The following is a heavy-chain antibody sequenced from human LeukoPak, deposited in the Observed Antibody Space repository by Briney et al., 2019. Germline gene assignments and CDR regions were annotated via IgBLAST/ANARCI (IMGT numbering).Heavy chain of an antibody. V-gene: IGHV4-59*12. J-gene: IGHJ5*02. CDR1: GGSFSGYY. CDR2: IYYSGST. D-gene: IGHD2-2*01. Sequence: SETLSLTCAVYGGSFSGYYWSWIRQPPGKGLEWIGYIYYSGSTNYNPSLKSRVTISVDTSKNQFSLKLSSVTAADTAVYYCARREGNCSSTSCRFDPWGQGTLVTVSS. CDR3: ARREGNCSSTSCRFDP.